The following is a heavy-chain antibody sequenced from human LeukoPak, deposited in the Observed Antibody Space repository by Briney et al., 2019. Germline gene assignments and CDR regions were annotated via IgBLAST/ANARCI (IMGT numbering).Heavy chain of an antibody. Sequence: SETLSLTCTVSGYSISSGYYWGWIRQPAGKGLEWIGRIYTSGSTNYNPSLKSRVTMSVDTSKNQFSLKLSSVTAADTAVYYCARVSVTLGGSYRYFDYWGQGTLVTVSS. D-gene: IGHD3-16*02. V-gene: IGHV4-4*07. CDR2: IYTSGST. CDR3: ARVSVTLGGSYRYFDY. CDR1: GYSISSGYY. J-gene: IGHJ4*02.